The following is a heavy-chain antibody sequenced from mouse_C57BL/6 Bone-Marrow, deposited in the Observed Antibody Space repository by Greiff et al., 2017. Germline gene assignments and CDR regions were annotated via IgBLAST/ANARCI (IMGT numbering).Heavy chain of an antibody. Sequence: EVQVVESGGGLVKPGGSLKLSCAASGFTFRSYAMSWVRQTPEKRLEWVATLSAGGSYHSYPDNVKGRFTISRDNAKNNLYLQMSHLKSEDTAMYYCARYYYGSSRWYFDVWGTGTTVTVSS. CDR1: GFTFRSYA. J-gene: IGHJ1*03. D-gene: IGHD1-1*01. V-gene: IGHV5-4*01. CDR2: LSAGGSYH. CDR3: ARYYYGSSRWYFDV.